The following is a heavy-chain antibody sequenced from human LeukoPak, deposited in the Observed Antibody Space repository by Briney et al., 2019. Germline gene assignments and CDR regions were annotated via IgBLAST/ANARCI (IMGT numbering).Heavy chain of an antibody. CDR1: GYTFTSYA. CDR3: ARTSGYGSSWHSY. Sequence: ASVKVSCKASGYTFTSYAMHWVRQAPGQRLEWMGWSNAGNGNTKYSQEFQGRVTITRDTSTSTAYMELRNLTSDDTAMYYCARTSGYGSSWHSYWGQGALVTVSS. CDR2: SNAGNGNT. J-gene: IGHJ4*02. D-gene: IGHD6-13*01. V-gene: IGHV1-3*02.